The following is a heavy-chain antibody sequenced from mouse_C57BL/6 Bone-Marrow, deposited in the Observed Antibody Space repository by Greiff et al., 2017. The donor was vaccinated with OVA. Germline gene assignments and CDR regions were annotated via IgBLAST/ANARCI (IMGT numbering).Heavy chain of an antibody. CDR3: ASEGYYDYDGGRGYYIDY. Sequence: QVQLQQSGPELVKPGASVKISCKASGYAFSSSWLNWVKQRPGKGLEWIGRIYPGDGDTNYNGKFKGKATLTADKSSRTDDKTLSSLTAEESEVYFCASEGYYDYDGGRGYYIDYWGQGTTLTVSS. CDR1: GYAFSSSW. J-gene: IGHJ2*01. CDR2: IYPGDGDT. V-gene: IGHV1-82*01. D-gene: IGHD2-4*01.